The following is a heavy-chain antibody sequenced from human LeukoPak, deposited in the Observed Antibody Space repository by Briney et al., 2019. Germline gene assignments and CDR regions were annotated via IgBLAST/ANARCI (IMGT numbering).Heavy chain of an antibody. CDR3: ATRRPMAVAGTFDY. Sequence: GGSLRLSCAASGVTVGSSYMSWVRQAPGKGLEWVSVIYSGGSTYYADSVKGRFTISRDNSKNTLFLQMNTLRAEDTAVYYCATRRPMAVAGTFDYWGQGTLVTVSS. V-gene: IGHV3-53*01. CDR1: GVTVGSSY. D-gene: IGHD6-13*01. CDR2: IYSGGST. J-gene: IGHJ4*02.